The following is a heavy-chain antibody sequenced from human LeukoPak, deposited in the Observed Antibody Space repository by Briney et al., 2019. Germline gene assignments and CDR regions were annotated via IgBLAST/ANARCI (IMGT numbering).Heavy chain of an antibody. V-gene: IGHV3-30*04. CDR3: ARGYSSSSEGSFDY. D-gene: IGHD6-6*01. Sequence: GGSLRLSCAASGFTFSSYAMHWVRQAPGKGLEWLAVISYDGSNSYYADSVKGRFTISRDNSKNTLNLQMNSLRAEDTAVYYCARGYSSSSEGSFDYWGQGTLVTVSS. J-gene: IGHJ4*02. CDR2: ISYDGSNS. CDR1: GFTFSSYA.